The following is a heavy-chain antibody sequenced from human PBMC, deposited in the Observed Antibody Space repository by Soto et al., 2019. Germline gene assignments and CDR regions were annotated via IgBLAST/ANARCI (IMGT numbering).Heavy chain of an antibody. D-gene: IGHD3-10*01. J-gene: IGHJ4*02. CDR3: VRDLDGSGSYYTDH. CDR2: ISPYNGNT. Sequence: ASVRISCKASGYIFITYGISWVRQAPGQGLEWMGRISPYNGNTNYAQNLQGRVTMTTDTSTSTAYMELRSLRSDDTAVYYCVRDLDGSGSYYTDHWGPRTKVTV. CDR1: GYIFITYG. V-gene: IGHV1-18*01.